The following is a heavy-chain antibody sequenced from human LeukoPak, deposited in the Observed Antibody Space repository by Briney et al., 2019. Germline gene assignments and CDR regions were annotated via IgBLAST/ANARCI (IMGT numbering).Heavy chain of an antibody. CDR3: ARDLGTYYYGSGSRGHFDL. CDR1: GGSISSSNW. V-gene: IGHV4-4*02. Sequence: SGTLSLTCAVSGGSISSSNWWSWVRQPPGKGLEWIGEIYHSGSTNYNPSLKSRVTISVDKSKNQFSLKLSSVTAADTAVYYCARDLGTYYYGSGSRGHFDLWGRGTLVTVSS. D-gene: IGHD3-10*01. J-gene: IGHJ2*01. CDR2: IYHSGST.